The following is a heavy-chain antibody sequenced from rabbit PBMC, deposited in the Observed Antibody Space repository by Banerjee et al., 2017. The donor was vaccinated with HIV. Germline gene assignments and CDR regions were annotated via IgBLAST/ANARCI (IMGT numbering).Heavy chain of an antibody. D-gene: IGHD2-1*01. CDR2: IEPIFGIT. V-gene: IGHV1S47*01. Sequence: QEQLVESGGGLVQPGGSLKLSCKASGFDFYYYGVTWVRQAPGKGLEWIGNIEPIFGITYAANWVNGRFTISSNNAQNTLYLQLNTLTAADTATYSCVRDQAGDADYGPYYMNLWGPGALVTVS. J-gene: IGHJ4*01. CDR3: VRDQAGDADYGPYYMNL. CDR1: GFDFYYYG.